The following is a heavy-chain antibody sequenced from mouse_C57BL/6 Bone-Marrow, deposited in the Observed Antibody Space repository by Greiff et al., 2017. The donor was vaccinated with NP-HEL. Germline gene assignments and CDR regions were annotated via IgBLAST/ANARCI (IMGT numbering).Heavy chain of an antibody. V-gene: IGHV5-6*01. CDR2: ISSGGSYT. CDR3: ARLRFITTVVGEY. D-gene: IGHD1-1*01. J-gene: IGHJ2*01. CDR1: GFTFSSYG. Sequence: EVHLVESGGDLVKPGGSLKLSCAASGFTFSSYGMSWVRQTPDKRLEWVATISSGGSYTYYPDSVKGRFTISRDNAKNTLYLQMSSLKSEDTAMYYCARLRFITTVVGEYWGQGTTLTVSS.